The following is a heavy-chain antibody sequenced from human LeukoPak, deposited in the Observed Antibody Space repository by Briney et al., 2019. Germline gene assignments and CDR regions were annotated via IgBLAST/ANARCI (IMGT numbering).Heavy chain of an antibody. CDR1: GFTFSSYA. D-gene: IGHD6-19*01. CDR2: VSFDGSNN. V-gene: IGHV3-30*18. CDR3: AKRSVAGTDYYYGMDV. J-gene: IGHJ6*02. Sequence: GGSLRLSCAASGFTFSSYAMHWVRQAPGKGLEWVAVVSFDGSNNYSADSVKGRFTISRDNSKNTLYLQMNSLRAEDTAVYYCAKRSVAGTDYYYGMDVWGQGTTVTVSS.